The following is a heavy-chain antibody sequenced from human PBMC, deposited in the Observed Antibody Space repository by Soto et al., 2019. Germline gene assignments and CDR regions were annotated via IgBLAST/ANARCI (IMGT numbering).Heavy chain of an antibody. Sequence: PGRSLRLSCAASGFTFSSYAMSWVLQATGKGLEWVSALSGSGGSTYYADSVKGRFTISRDNSKNTLYLQMNSLRAEDTAVYYCAKGPSMVRGVYDAFDIWGQGTMVTVSS. V-gene: IGHV3-23*01. CDR3: AKGPSMVRGVYDAFDI. CDR2: LSGSGGST. D-gene: IGHD3-10*01. J-gene: IGHJ3*02. CDR1: GFTFSSYA.